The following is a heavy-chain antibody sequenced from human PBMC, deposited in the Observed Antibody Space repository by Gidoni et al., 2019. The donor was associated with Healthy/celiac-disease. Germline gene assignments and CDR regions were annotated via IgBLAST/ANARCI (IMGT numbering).Heavy chain of an antibody. CDR1: GYTFPSYA. CDR3: ARDVEILTTSRTNYYFDY. V-gene: IGHV1-3*01. Sequence: QVQLVQSGAEVKKPGASVKVSCKASGYTFPSYALHWVRQAPGQRLEWMGWINAGNGNTKYSQKFQGRVTITRDTSASTAYMELSSLRSEDTAVYYCARDVEILTTSRTNYYFDYWGQGTLVTVSS. CDR2: INAGNGNT. D-gene: IGHD1-1*01. J-gene: IGHJ4*02.